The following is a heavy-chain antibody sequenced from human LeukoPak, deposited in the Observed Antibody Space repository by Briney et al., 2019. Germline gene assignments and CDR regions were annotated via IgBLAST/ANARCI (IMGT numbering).Heavy chain of an antibody. CDR1: GGTFSSYA. CDR2: IIPILGIA. D-gene: IGHD3-10*01. V-gene: IGHV1-69*04. CDR3: ARDLGYYGSGRSYYFDY. Sequence: GASVKVSCKASGGTFSSYAISWVRQAPGQGLEWMGRIIPILGIANYAQKFQGRVTITADKSTSTAYMELSSLRSEDPAVYYCARDLGYYGSGRSYYFDYWGQGTLVTVSS. J-gene: IGHJ4*02.